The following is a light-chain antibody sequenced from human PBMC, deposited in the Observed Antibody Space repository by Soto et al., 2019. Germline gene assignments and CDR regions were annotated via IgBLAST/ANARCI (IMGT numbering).Light chain of an antibody. J-gene: IGKJ2*01. CDR1: QSVSSN. Sequence: EIVMTQSPATLSVSPGERATLSCRASQSVSSNLAWYQQKPGQAPMLLIYCAFTRATGIPARFSGSGSGAEFTLPISSLQSEDFAVYYCQQYKNWPYTFGQGTKLEIK. CDR3: QQYKNWPYT. CDR2: CAF. V-gene: IGKV3-15*01.